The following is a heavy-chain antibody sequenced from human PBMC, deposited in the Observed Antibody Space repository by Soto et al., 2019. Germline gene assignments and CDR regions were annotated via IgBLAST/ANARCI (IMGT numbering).Heavy chain of an antibody. CDR3: TRDGRGLGRLPLFEY. CDR2: IYSGETT. Sequence: PGGSLRLSCAASGFNVNSDYMNWVRQTPGKGLEWVASIYSGETTYYADSVRGRFTISSDKSKNTLYFQLSSLRIEDTAVYYCTRDGRGLGRLPLFEYWGQGVLVTVSS. CDR1: GFNVNSDY. J-gene: IGHJ4*02. D-gene: IGHD2-21*02. V-gene: IGHV3-53*01.